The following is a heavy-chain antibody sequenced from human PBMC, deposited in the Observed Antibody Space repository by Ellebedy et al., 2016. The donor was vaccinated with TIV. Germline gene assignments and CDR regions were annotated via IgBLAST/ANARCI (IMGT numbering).Heavy chain of an antibody. CDR3: AKAYYDYGSGSMEYYFDY. CDR1: GFTFDDYA. V-gene: IGHV3-9*01. CDR2: ISWNSGSI. D-gene: IGHD3-10*01. J-gene: IGHJ4*02. Sequence: GESLKISXAASGFTFDDYAMHWVRQAPGKGLEWVSGISWNSGSIGYADSVKGRFTISRDNAKNSLYLQMNSLRAEDTALYNCAKAYYDYGSGSMEYYFDYWGQGTLVTVSS.